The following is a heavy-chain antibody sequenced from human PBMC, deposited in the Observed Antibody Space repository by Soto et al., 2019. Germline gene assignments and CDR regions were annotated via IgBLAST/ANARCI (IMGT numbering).Heavy chain of an antibody. CDR3: AREATFGSGSYDY. CDR2: IWHDGSKE. Sequence: GGSLRLSCEVSGFIFSSYGMHWVRQAPGKGLEWVGVIWHDGSKEYYVDSVKGRFTISRDNSRGTLYLQMHSLGAEDTAVYFCAREATFGSGSYDYWGQGTPVTVSS. CDR1: GFIFSSYG. V-gene: IGHV3-33*01. J-gene: IGHJ4*02. D-gene: IGHD3-10*01.